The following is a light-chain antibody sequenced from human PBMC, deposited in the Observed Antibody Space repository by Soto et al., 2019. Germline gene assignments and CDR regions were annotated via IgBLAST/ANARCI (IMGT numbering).Light chain of an antibody. CDR2: AAS. V-gene: IGKV1-39*01. CDR3: QQSFNSPT. Sequence: DIQMTQSPSSLSASIGDRVTITCRASHDISTYLNWYQQKPGKAPNLLIYAASSLQSGVPSTFSGSGSGTDFTLTISSLQHEDFATHYCQQSFNSPTFGQGTKLEI. J-gene: IGKJ2*01. CDR1: HDISTY.